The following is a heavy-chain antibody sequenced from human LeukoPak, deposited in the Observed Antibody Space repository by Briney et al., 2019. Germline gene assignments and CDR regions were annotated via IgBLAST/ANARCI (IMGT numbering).Heavy chain of an antibody. D-gene: IGHD3-3*01. Sequence: PGGSLRLSCAASGFTFSSYAMSWVRQAPGKGLEWVSAISGSGGSTYYADSVKGRFTNSRDNSKNTLYLQMNSLRAEDTAVYYCAKNLPVTIFGVDRDVEWGQGTLVTVSS. CDR1: GFTFSSYA. V-gene: IGHV3-23*01. J-gene: IGHJ4*02. CDR3: AKNLPVTIFGVDRDVE. CDR2: ISGSGGST.